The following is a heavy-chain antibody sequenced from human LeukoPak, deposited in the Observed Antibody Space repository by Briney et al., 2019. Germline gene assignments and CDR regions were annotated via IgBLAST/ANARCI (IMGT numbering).Heavy chain of an antibody. CDR1: GFTFSSYG. Sequence: GGSLRLSCAASGFTFSSYGMHWVRQAPGKGLEGVAVISYDGSNKYYADSVKGRFTISRDNSKNTLYLQMNSLRAEDTAVYYCAKGMVRGVQALFDYWGQGTLVTVSS. CDR3: AKGMVRGVQALFDY. J-gene: IGHJ4*02. V-gene: IGHV3-30*18. CDR2: ISYDGSNK. D-gene: IGHD3-10*01.